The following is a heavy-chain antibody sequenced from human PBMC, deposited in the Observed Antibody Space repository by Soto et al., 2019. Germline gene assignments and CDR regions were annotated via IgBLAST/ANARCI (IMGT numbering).Heavy chain of an antibody. CDR1: GGTFSSYA. J-gene: IGHJ4*02. CDR2: IIPIFGTA. D-gene: IGHD4-17*01. CDR3: ARDGDYGDYFDY. Sequence: SVKVSCKASGGTFSSYAISWVRQAPGQGLEWMVGIIPIFGTANYAQKFQGRVTITADESTSTAYMELSSLRSEDTAVYYCARDGDYGDYFDYWGQGTLVTVSS. V-gene: IGHV1-69*13.